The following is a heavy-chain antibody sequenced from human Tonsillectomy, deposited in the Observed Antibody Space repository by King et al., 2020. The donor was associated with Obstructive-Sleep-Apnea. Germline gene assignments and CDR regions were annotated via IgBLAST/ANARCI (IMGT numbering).Heavy chain of an antibody. D-gene: IGHD3-22*01. CDR2: IYYGGST. Sequence: QLQESGPGLVKPSETLSLTCTVSGGSISSSSYYWGWIRQPPGKGLGWVGSIYYGGSTSYNPSLKSRFTISVDTSKNKVSLKLSSVTAADTAVYSCARTSYYYDSSGYYYERALYYFDYWGQGTLVTVSS. CDR3: ARTSYYYDSSGYYYERALYYFDY. V-gene: IGHV4-39*07. CDR1: GGSISSSSYY. J-gene: IGHJ4*02.